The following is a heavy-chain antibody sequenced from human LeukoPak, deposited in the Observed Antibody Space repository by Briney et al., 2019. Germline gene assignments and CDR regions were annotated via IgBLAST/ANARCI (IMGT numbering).Heavy chain of an antibody. Sequence: SDTLSLTCAVPSYSISSNDWWAWIRQPPGKGLEWIGYIYYSGDTYYSPSLKSRITMSVDTSKNHFSLKLTSVTAVDTAVYYCARVISTVTNYWYFDLWGRGTLVTVSS. CDR1: SYSISSNDW. J-gene: IGHJ2*01. D-gene: IGHD4-11*01. CDR3: ARVISTVTNYWYFDL. V-gene: IGHV4-28*03. CDR2: IYYSGDT.